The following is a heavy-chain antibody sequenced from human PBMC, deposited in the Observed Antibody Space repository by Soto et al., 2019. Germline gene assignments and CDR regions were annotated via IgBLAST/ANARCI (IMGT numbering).Heavy chain of an antibody. J-gene: IGHJ5*02. CDR3: AREYVDIRNWFDP. CDR2: INHSGST. Sequence: SETLSLTCAVYGGSFSGYYWSWIRQPPGKGLEWIGEINHSGSTNYNPSLKSRVTISVDTSKNQFSLKLSSVTAADTAVYYCAREYVDIRNWFDPWGQGTLVTVSS. V-gene: IGHV4-34*01. D-gene: IGHD5-12*01. CDR1: GGSFSGYY.